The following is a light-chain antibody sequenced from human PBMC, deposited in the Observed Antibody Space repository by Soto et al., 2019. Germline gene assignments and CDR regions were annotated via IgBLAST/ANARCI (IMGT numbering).Light chain of an antibody. CDR2: GAS. V-gene: IGKV3D-15*01. Sequence: EIVMTQSPATLSVFPGERVTLSCRASQSVSSSLAWFQQKPGQAPRLLISGASTRAAGIPARFSGSGSGTDFTLTISSLQSEDFAVYFCQQYNNWPLTFGGGTKVDI. CDR1: QSVSSS. J-gene: IGKJ4*01. CDR3: QQYNNWPLT.